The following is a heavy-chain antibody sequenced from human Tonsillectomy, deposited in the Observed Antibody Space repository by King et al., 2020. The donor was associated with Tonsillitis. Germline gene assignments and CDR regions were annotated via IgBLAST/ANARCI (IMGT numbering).Heavy chain of an antibody. V-gene: IGHV2-26*01. CDR2: ILWNDEK. J-gene: IGHJ5*02. D-gene: IGHD3-22*01. Sequence: VTLKESGPVLVKPTETLTLTCTVSGFSLSNARMGVSWIRQPPGKALEWLAHILWNDEKSYSTSLKSRLTISKDTSKSQVVLTMTNMDPVDTATYYCARISTYYYDSSGYYSPNWFDPWGQGTLVTVSS. CDR1: GFSLSNARMG. CDR3: ARISTYYYDSSGYYSPNWFDP.